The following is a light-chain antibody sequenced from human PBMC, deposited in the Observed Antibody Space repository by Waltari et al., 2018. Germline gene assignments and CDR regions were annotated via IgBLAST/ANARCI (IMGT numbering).Light chain of an antibody. CDR3: CSYTVSSTSYG. J-gene: IGLJ1*01. CDR2: EAT. Sequence: QSALSQPASVSGSPGQSLTITCTGASTDLASYNLVAWYQHHPTRAPKLIIYEATKRRSGISHLFSGAKSGATASLRISGLQADDEADYYCCSYTVSSTSYGCGGGTKVTVL. CDR1: STDLASYNL. V-gene: IGLV2-23*01.